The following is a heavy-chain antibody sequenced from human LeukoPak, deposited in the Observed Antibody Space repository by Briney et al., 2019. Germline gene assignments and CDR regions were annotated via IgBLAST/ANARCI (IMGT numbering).Heavy chain of an antibody. CDR3: TRAVAGHPD. J-gene: IGHJ4*02. CDR2: INHSGYT. CDR1: GVPFSNYY. D-gene: IGHD6-19*01. V-gene: IGHV4-34*01. Sequence: SETLSLTCAVSGVPFSNYYWSWVRQSPRQGLEWIGEINHSGYTNYNPTLKSRVTMSIDTSKNQFSLKLTSVTAADAGVYYCTRAVAGHPDWGQGTLVTVSS.